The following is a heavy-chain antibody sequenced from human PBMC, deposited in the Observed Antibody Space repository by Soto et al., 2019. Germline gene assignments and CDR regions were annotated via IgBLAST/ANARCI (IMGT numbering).Heavy chain of an antibody. V-gene: IGHV4-59*01. J-gene: IGHJ6*02. CDR3: ARDRSGYDYYYYYYGMDV. CDR1: GGSISSYY. Sequence: QVQLQESGPGLVKPSETLSLTCTVSGGSISSYYWSWIRQPPGKGLEWIGYIYYSGSTNYNPSLKSRVTISVDTSKNQFSRKLSSVTAADTAVYYCARDRSGYDYYYYYYGMDVWGQGTTVTVSS. CDR2: IYYSGST. D-gene: IGHD5-12*01.